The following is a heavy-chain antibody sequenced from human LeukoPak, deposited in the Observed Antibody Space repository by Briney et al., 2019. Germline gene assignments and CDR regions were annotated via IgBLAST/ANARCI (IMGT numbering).Heavy chain of an antibody. CDR1: GFTFSSYG. Sequence: GGSLRLSCAASGFTFSSYGMHWVRQAPGKGLEWVAVIWYDGSNKYYADSVKGRFTISRDNSKNMLYLQMNSLRAEDTAVYYCAREIAAAGFAAFDIWGQGKMVSVSS. CDR2: IWYDGSNK. CDR3: AREIAAAGFAAFDI. J-gene: IGHJ3*02. V-gene: IGHV3-33*01. D-gene: IGHD6-13*01.